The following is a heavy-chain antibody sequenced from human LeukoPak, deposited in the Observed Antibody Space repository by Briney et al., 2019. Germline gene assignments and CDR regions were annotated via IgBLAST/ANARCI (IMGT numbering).Heavy chain of an antibody. V-gene: IGHV3-23*01. Sequence: PGGSLRLSCAASVFTFTTNAMSWVGQAPGKGMEWVSAISARTGATYYSDYEKGRFTISRDNSKSTLYLQMDSLRAEDTAVYYCAKCGNSGCHLIDYWGQGTLVTVSS. J-gene: IGHJ4*02. CDR2: ISARTGAT. CDR3: AKCGNSGCHLIDY. D-gene: IGHD5-12*01. CDR1: VFTFTTNA.